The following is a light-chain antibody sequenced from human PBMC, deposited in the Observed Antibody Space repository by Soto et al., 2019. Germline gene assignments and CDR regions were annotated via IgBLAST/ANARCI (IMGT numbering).Light chain of an antibody. CDR3: QQYGSSPPIT. V-gene: IGKV3-20*01. CDR1: QSVSSSY. J-gene: IGKJ5*01. CDR2: GAS. Sequence: EIVLTQSPGTLSLSPGERATLSCRASQSVSSSYLAWYQQKPGQAPRLLIYGASSRATGIPDRFSGSGSGTDLTLTISRLEPEDFAVYYSQQYGSSPPITFGQGTRLEIK.